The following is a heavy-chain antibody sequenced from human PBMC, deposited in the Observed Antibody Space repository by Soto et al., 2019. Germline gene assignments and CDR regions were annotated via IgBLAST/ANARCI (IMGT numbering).Heavy chain of an antibody. Sequence: KPSETLSLTCSVSGGSVSGGSFHWRWIRQPPGKGLQFIGSIFYNGTANYSPSLKNRVSISIDTSQSQFFLQLISVAAADTAVYYCARIGGWYDIDFWGQGSLVTVSS. V-gene: IGHV4-61*01. CDR2: IFYNGTA. J-gene: IGHJ4*02. CDR1: GGSVSGGSFH. CDR3: ARIGGWYDIDF. D-gene: IGHD6-19*01.